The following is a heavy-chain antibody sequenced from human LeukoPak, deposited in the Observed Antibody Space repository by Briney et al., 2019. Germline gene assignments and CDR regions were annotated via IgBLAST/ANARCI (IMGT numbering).Heavy chain of an antibody. V-gene: IGHV4-61*02. J-gene: IGHJ4*02. CDR2: IYTSGST. D-gene: IGHD6-13*01. CDR1: GGSISSGSYY. CDR3: ARESSNDFDY. Sequence: SETLSFTCTVSGGSISSGSYYWSWIRQPAGKGLEWIGRIYTSGSTNYNPSLKSRVTISVDTSKNQFSLKLSSVTAADTAVYYCARESSNDFDYWGQGTLVTVSS.